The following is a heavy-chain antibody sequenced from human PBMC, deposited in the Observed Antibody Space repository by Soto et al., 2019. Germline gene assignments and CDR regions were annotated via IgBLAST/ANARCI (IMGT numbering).Heavy chain of an antibody. D-gene: IGHD6-6*01. V-gene: IGHV2-26*01. CDR1: GFSLSNARMG. J-gene: IGHJ4*02. CDR2: IFSNDEK. Sequence: QVTLKESGPVLVKPTETLTLTCTVSGFSLSNARMGVSWIRQPPGKALEWLAHIFSNDEKSYSTSLKSRLTISKDTSKSQVVLTMTNMDPVDTATYYCARMQWQGSSSKVTSYYFDYWGQGTLVTVSS. CDR3: ARMQWQGSSSKVTSYYFDY.